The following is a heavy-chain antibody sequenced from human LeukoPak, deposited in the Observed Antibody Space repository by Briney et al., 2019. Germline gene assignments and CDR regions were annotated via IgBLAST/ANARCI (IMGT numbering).Heavy chain of an antibody. CDR2: IKQDGSEK. V-gene: IGHV3-7*01. CDR3: ARDSSPYDSSAYWDAFDI. D-gene: IGHD3-22*01. Sequence: PGGSLRLSCAASGFTFSSYWMTWVRQAPGKGREWVANIKQDGSEKYYVDSVKGRITISRDNAKNSLYLQMNSLRGEDTAVYYCARDSSPYDSSAYWDAFDIWGQGTMVTVSS. J-gene: IGHJ3*02. CDR1: GFTFSSYW.